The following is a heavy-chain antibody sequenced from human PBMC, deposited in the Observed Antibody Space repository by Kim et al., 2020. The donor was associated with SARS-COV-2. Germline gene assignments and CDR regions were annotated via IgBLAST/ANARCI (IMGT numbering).Heavy chain of an antibody. J-gene: IGHJ4*02. CDR2: ISWNSGSI. D-gene: IGHD6-19*01. CDR3: AKDRSTGGEEQWLGGFDY. CDR1: GFTFGDYA. V-gene: IGHV3-9*01. Sequence: GGSLRLSCAASGFTFGDYAMHWVRQAPGKGLEWVSGISWNSGSIGYADSVKGRFTISRDNAKNSLYLQMNSLRAEDTALYYCAKDRSTGGEEQWLGGFDYWGQGTLVTVSS.